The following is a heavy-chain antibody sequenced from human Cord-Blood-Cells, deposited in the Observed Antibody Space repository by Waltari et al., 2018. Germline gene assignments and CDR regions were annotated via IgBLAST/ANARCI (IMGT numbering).Heavy chain of an antibody. V-gene: IGHV1-8*01. CDR1: GYTFPSYD. D-gene: IGHD1-26*01. CDR2: MDPHSGNT. J-gene: IGHJ1*01. CDR3: AIGSYLASLAEYFQH. Sequence: QVQLVQSGAEVKKPGASVKVSCKASGYTFPSYDINWVRRATGPGLEWRGWMDPHSGNTGYAQKLQGRVTMTRNTARSTAYMELSSLRSEDTAVYYCAIGSYLASLAEYFQHWGQGTLVTVSS.